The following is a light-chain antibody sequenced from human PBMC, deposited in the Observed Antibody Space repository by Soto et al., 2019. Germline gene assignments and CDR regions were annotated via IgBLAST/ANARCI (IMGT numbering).Light chain of an antibody. Sequence: DIVMTQSPESLAVSLGERATINCKSSLSVLYSSNNKNYLAWYQQKPGQPPKLLIYWASTRESGVPDRFSGSGSGTDFTLTISSLQAEDVAVYYCQQYYATPQTFGRGTKLEIK. CDR2: WAS. J-gene: IGKJ2*01. V-gene: IGKV4-1*01. CDR3: QQYYATPQT. CDR1: LSVLYSSNNKNY.